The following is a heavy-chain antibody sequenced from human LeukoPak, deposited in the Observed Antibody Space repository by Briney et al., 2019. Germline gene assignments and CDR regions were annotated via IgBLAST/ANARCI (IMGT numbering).Heavy chain of an antibody. D-gene: IGHD5-12*01. V-gene: IGHV4-59*01. J-gene: IGHJ4*02. CDR2: IYYSGST. CDR1: AVSISSYN. CDR3: ARDPPRYNGPGSDYFDY. Sequence: SETLSLTCTVSAVSISSYNWSWIRQPPGKGLEWIGYIYYSGSTNYNPSLKSRVTISVDTSKNQFSLRLTSVAAADTAFYYCARDPPRYNGPGSDYFDYWGQGTLVTVSS.